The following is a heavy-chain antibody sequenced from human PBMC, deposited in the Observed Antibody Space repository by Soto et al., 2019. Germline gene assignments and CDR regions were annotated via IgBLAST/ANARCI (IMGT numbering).Heavy chain of an antibody. J-gene: IGHJ4*02. CDR1: GGPINDYY. CDR2: IFYHGRT. V-gene: IGHV4-59*01. Sequence: QVQLQESGPGLVKTSETLSLTCTVSGGPINDYYWSWIRQPPGKGLEWIGFIFYHGRTDYNPSLESRVTISLDTSKSQFSLKLSSVAAADTAVYFCARALDSSAAPFDFWGQGTLVTVSS. CDR3: ARALDSSAAPFDF. D-gene: IGHD2-2*01.